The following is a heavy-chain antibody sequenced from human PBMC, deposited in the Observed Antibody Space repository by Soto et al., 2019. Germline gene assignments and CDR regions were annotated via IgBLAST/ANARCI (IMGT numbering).Heavy chain of an antibody. Sequence: ASVKVSCKASGYTFTRYDINWVRQATGQGLEWMGWMNPNSGNTGYAQRFQGRVTMTRNTSISTAYMELSSLRSEDTAVYYCARGSYYGSGSYSFYYYMDVWGKGTKVTV. J-gene: IGHJ6*03. CDR1: GYTFTRYD. V-gene: IGHV1-8*01. D-gene: IGHD3-10*01. CDR2: MNPNSGNT. CDR3: ARGSYYGSGSYSFYYYMDV.